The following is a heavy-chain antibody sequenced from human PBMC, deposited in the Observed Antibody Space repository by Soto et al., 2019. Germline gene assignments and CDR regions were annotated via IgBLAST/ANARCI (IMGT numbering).Heavy chain of an antibody. V-gene: IGHV3-48*01. CDR1: GFTFSSYS. D-gene: IGHD6-13*01. J-gene: IGHJ4*02. CDR2: IGSSSTTI. Sequence: PGGSLRLSCAASGFTFSSYSFNWVRQAPGKGLEWLSYIGSSSTTIYYADSVKGRFIISRDNAKNSLYLQMNSLRPEDTAVYYCAREQQLAFDNWGRGTRVTVSS. CDR3: AREQQLAFDN.